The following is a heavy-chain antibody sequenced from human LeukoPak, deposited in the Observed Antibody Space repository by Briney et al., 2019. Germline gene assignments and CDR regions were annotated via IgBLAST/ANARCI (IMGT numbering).Heavy chain of an antibody. Sequence: PGGSLRLSCAASGFTFRDYWMTWVRQAPGKGLEWVANIKPTGSEQFYVDSVKGRFTISRDNAKTSLYLQISSLRAEDTAVYYCVRGGYSPGYFDYWGQGTLVTVSS. V-gene: IGHV3-7*01. CDR1: GFTFRDYW. CDR2: IKPTGSEQ. CDR3: VRGGYSPGYFDY. D-gene: IGHD5-18*01. J-gene: IGHJ4*02.